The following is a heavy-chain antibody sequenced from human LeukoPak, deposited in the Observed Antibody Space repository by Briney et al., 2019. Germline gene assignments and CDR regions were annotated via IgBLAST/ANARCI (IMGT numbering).Heavy chain of an antibody. CDR1: GYTFSTYY. CDR3: ARDGAVSGTSDWYFDL. Sequence: ASVRVSCKASGYTFSTYYMHWVRQAPGQGLEWMGMIKPTGGSTSYAQRFQGRVTMTRDTSTSTVYMELSSLTSEDTAVYYCARDGAVSGTSDWYFDLWGHGTLVTVSS. D-gene: IGHD3-10*01. J-gene: IGHJ2*01. V-gene: IGHV1-46*01. CDR2: IKPTGGST.